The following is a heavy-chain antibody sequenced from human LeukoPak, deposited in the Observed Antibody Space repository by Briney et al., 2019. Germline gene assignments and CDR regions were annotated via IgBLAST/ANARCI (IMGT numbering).Heavy chain of an antibody. CDR3: ARDLADFWSGPSDY. J-gene: IGHJ4*02. CDR1: GYTFTAYY. D-gene: IGHD3-3*01. V-gene: IGHV1-2*06. Sequence: ASVKVSCKASGYTFTAYYMHWVRQAPGQGLEWMGRINPNSGDTNYAQKFQGRVTITRDTSISTAYMELSRLRSNDTAVYYCARDLADFWSGPSDYWGQGTLVTVSS. CDR2: INPNSGDT.